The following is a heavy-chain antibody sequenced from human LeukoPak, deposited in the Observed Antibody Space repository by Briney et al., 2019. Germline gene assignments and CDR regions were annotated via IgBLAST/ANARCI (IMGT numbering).Heavy chain of an antibody. CDR1: GGSVSSAGYY. CDR3: ASLALYDSSGGVQVDI. D-gene: IGHD3-22*01. Sequence: PSETLSLTCTVSGGSVSSAGYYWSWLRQPPGKGLEWIGYIYYSGGTNYNPSLRSRVTISVDTSKKHFSLKLNSVTAADTAVYYCASLALYDSSGGVQVDIWGQGTMVTVSS. J-gene: IGHJ3*02. CDR2: IYYSGGT. V-gene: IGHV4-61*03.